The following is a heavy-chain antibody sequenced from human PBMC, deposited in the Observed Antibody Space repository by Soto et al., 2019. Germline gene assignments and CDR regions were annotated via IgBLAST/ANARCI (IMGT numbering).Heavy chain of an antibody. CDR2: IIPMFGTA. CDR3: ARFSPPRGYTAY. D-gene: IGHD3-22*01. Sequence: QVQLVQSGAEVKKPGSSVKVSCMASGGTFNTFAITWVRQAPGQGLECMGGIIPMFGTAHYAQKFQGRVTITADESTRTVYMDLSSLRSEDTAVYYCARFSPPRGYTAYWGQGTLVTVSS. V-gene: IGHV1-69*01. J-gene: IGHJ4*02. CDR1: GGTFNTFA.